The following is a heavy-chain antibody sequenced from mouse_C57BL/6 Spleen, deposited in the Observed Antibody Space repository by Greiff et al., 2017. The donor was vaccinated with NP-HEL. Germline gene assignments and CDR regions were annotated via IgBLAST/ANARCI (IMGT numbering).Heavy chain of an antibody. CDR1: GYAFSSSW. Sequence: QVQLQQSGPELVKPGASVKISCKASGYAFSSSWMNWVKQRPGKGLEWIGRIYPGDGDTNYNGKFKGKATLTADKSSSTAYMQLSSLTSEDSAVYFCARRGDVLPMDYWGQGTSVTVSS. J-gene: IGHJ4*01. V-gene: IGHV1-82*01. D-gene: IGHD2-13*01. CDR3: ARRGDVLPMDY. CDR2: IYPGDGDT.